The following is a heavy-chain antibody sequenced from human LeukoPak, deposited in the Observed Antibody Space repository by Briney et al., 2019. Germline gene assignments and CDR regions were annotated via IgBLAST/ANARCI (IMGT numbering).Heavy chain of an antibody. CDR2: IYYGGRT. CDR3: ARHSLKLVDADFDY. CDR1: GGSISSYH. D-gene: IGHD3-16*02. V-gene: IGHV4-59*08. J-gene: IGHJ4*02. Sequence: SETLSLTCSVSGGSISSYHWSWIRQPPGKGLEWIGYIYYGGRTNYNPSLMSRVTISVDTSKNQFSLTVSSVTAADTAIYYCARHSLKLVDADFDYWGQGTLVTVSS.